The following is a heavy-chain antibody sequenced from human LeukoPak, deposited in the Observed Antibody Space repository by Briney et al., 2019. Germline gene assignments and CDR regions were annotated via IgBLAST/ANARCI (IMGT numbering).Heavy chain of an antibody. V-gene: IGHV1-8*01. CDR2: MNPNSGNT. CDR1: GYTFKSYD. D-gene: IGHD6-19*01. CDR3: ARGYKPGYSSGWSIFDY. J-gene: IGHJ4*02. Sequence: ASVKVSCTASGYTFKSYDINWVRQATGQGLEWMGWMNPNSGNTGYAQKFQGRVTMTRNTSISTAYMELSSLRSEDTAVYYCARGYKPGYSSGWSIFDYWGQGTLVTVSS.